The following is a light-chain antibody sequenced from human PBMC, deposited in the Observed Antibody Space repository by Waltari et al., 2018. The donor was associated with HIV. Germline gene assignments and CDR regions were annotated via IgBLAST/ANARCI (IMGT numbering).Light chain of an antibody. CDR1: RSNIGSNF. CDR2: RNN. CDR3: AVWDDSLTGHVV. Sequence: QSVLTQPPSASGTPGQRVTISCSGSRSNIGSNFVYWYQQLPGMAPKLLIYRNNQRPSVVPDRFSGSKSGTSASLAISGLRSEDGADYYCAVWDDSLTGHVVFGGGTKLTVL. J-gene: IGLJ2*01. V-gene: IGLV1-47*01.